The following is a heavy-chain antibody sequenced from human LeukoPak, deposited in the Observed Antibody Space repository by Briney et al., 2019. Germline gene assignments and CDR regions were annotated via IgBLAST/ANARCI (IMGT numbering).Heavy chain of an antibody. Sequence: SETLSLTCTVSGGSISSSSYYWGWIRQPPGKGLEWIGSIYYSGSTYYNPSLKSRVTISVDTSKNQFSLKLSSVTAADTAVYYCARDSSGEWELPTVWGQGTLVTVSS. CDR3: ARDSSGEWELPTV. J-gene: IGHJ4*02. D-gene: IGHD1-26*01. CDR2: IYYSGST. V-gene: IGHV4-39*07. CDR1: GGSISSSSYY.